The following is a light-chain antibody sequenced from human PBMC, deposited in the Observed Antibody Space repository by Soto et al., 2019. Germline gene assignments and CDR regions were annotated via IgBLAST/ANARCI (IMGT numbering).Light chain of an antibody. V-gene: IGKV1-9*01. J-gene: IGKJ5*01. CDR3: QQRHSYTWT. CDR1: QYVSSY. CDR2: EAS. Sequence: DIQLTQAPSFLSASAGDTVTITCRASQYVSSYLAWYQQKPGKAPKLLIYEASTLQSGVPSRFSGSGAGTDVTLTTSSLQPVQFATYDCQQRHSYTWTFGQGTRLEIK.